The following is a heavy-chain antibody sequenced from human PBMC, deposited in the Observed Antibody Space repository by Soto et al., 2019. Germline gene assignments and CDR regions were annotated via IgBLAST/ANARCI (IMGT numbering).Heavy chain of an antibody. V-gene: IGHV3-23*01. J-gene: IGHJ4*02. Sequence: HPXVCLRLSCAASGFKFSNYAMSWVRQAPGKGLEWVSLISATGGGTYYADSVKGRFTISRDNSHNTLYLQVHSLTAEDTAVYCCAKDPRAAGNSAFYFDFCGQRAQVTVSS. CDR2: ISATGGGT. D-gene: IGHD6-25*01. CDR3: AKDPRAAGNSAFYFDF. CDR1: GFKFSNYA.